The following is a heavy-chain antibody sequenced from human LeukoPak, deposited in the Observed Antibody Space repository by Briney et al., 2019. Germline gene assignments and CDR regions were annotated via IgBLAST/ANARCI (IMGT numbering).Heavy chain of an antibody. D-gene: IGHD5-18*01. J-gene: IGHJ6*02. V-gene: IGHV3-33*01. CDR2: IWYDGSNK. CDR1: GFTFSSYS. CDR3: ARDPQISGYSYGLAPYYYYGMDV. Sequence: GGSLRLSCAASGFTFSSYSMHRVRQAPGKGLEWVAVIWYDGSNKYYADSVKGRFTISRDNSKNTLYLQMNSLRAEDTAVYYCARDPQISGYSYGLAPYYYYGMDVWGQGTTVTVSS.